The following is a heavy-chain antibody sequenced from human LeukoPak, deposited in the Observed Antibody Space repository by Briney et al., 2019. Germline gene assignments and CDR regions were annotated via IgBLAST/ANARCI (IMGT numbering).Heavy chain of an antibody. V-gene: IGHV1-24*01. CDR1: GYTLTELS. CDR2: FDPEDGET. CDR3: ATEVFAVVPAAIYYYR. Sequence: ASVKVSCKVSGYTLTELSMHWVRQAPGKGLEWMGGFDPEDGETIYAQKFQGRVTMTEDTSTDTAYMELSSLRSEDTAVYYCATEVFAVVPAAIYYYRWGQGTLVTVSS. D-gene: IGHD2-2*02. J-gene: IGHJ4*02.